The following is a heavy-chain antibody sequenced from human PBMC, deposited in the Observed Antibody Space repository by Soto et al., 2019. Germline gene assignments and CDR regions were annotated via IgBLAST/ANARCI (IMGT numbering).Heavy chain of an antibody. CDR3: ARHDNMTLGSQYLDS. CDR1: GGSLSSGAYY. J-gene: IGHJ4*02. CDR2: IYYSGST. Sequence: SETLSLTCTVSGGSLSSGAYYWSWIRQHPGKGLEWIGYIYYSGSTYYNPSLESRVTLSVDTSTKQFSLKVSSVTAADTAVYFCARHDNMTLGSQYLDSWGPGTLVTVSS. V-gene: IGHV4-31*03. D-gene: IGHD1-1*01.